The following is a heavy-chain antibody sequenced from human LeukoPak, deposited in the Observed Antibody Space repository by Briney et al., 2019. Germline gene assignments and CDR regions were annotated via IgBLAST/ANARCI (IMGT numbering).Heavy chain of an antibody. CDR2: INWNGDST. V-gene: IGHV3-20*04. CDR3: ARVLRVVITGSFDS. Sequence: GGSLRLSCAASGLSFDDYGLTWVRQAPGKGLEWVSGINWNGDSTDYADSVKGRFTISRDNAKNSLYLQMNSLRAEDTALYYCARVLRVVITGSFDSWGQGTLVTVSS. J-gene: IGHJ4*02. D-gene: IGHD3-22*01. CDR1: GLSFDDYG.